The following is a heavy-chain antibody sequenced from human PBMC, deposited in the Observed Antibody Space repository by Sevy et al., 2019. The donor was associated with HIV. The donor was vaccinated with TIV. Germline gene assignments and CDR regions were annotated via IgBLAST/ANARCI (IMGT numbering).Heavy chain of an antibody. CDR1: GFTFSSYR. CDR2: ISSTSGYI. CDR3: VRAVLEISTWRSDY. D-gene: IGHD1-1*01. J-gene: IGHJ4*01. Sequence: GGSLRLSCAASGFTFSSYRMTWVRQAPGKGLEWVSCISSTSGYINYADSVKGRFTISRDNAKNLLYLQMDSLRAEDTAVYYCVRAVLEISTWRSDYWGQEPWSPSPQ. V-gene: IGHV3-21*01.